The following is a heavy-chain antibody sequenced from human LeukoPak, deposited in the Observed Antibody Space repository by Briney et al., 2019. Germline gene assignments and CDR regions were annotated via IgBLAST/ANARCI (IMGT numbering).Heavy chain of an antibody. CDR3: ARAWRGRYCSSTSCSRGAPGY. Sequence: GASVKVSCKASGGTFSSYAISWVRQAPGQGLEWMGWINPNSDATKFAQKFQGRVTMTRDTSTSTVYMELSSLRSEDTAVYYCARAWRGRYCSSTSCSRGAPGYWGQGTLVTVSS. D-gene: IGHD2-2*01. CDR2: INPNSDAT. J-gene: IGHJ4*02. CDR1: GGTFSSYA. V-gene: IGHV1-2*02.